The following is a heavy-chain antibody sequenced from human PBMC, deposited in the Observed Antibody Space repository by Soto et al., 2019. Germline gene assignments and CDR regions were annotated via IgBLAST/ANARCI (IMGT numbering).Heavy chain of an antibody. CDR2: FVPMFGSA. J-gene: IGHJ5*02. CDR1: GTTFDSFT. CDR3: AREDDTTGHYSWFDP. Sequence: QVQLEQSGPELKIPGSSVKVSCKPSGTTFDSFTFSWVRQAPGQGLEWMGGFVPMFGSASFAQRFQGRVRITADASTGTGYMELSDLRSEDSAIYYCAREDDTTGHYSWFDPWGPGTLVTVSS. D-gene: IGHD3-9*01. V-gene: IGHV1-69*01.